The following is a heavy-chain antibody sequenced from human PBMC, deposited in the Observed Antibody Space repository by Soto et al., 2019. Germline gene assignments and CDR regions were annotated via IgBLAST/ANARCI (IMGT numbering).Heavy chain of an antibody. V-gene: IGHV1-18*04. CDR1: GYMFTTYG. CDR2: ISAYNGNK. D-gene: IGHD6-6*01. J-gene: IGHJ4*02. Sequence: QVQLVQSGGEVKKPGASVEVSCRTSGYMFTTYGMSWVRQAPGQGLEWMAWISAYNGNKKYAQKLQGTVTMTTDTSTSTGSREPRNLTSDDTGTYFCARTGGGMAARPLEYWGQGTLVTVSS. CDR3: ARTGGGMAARPLEY.